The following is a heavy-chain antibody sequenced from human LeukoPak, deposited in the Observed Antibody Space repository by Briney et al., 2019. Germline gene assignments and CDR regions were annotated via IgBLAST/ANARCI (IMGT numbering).Heavy chain of an antibody. D-gene: IGHD2-8*01. Sequence: SETLSLTCTVSGGSISSYYWSWIRQPPGKGLDWIGYIYYSGSTNCNPSLKSRVTISVDTSKNQFSLKLSSVTAADTAVYYCAREFKGYCTNGVCYNDAFDIWGQGTMVTVSS. CDR2: IYYSGST. V-gene: IGHV4-59*01. CDR3: AREFKGYCTNGVCYNDAFDI. CDR1: GGSISSYY. J-gene: IGHJ3*02.